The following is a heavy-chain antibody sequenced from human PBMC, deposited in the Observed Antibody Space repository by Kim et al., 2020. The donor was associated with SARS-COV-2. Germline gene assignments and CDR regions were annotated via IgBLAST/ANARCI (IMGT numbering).Heavy chain of an antibody. D-gene: IGHD3-10*01. J-gene: IGHJ2*01. Sequence: SETLSLTCTVSGGSISSGGYYWSWIRQHPGKGLEWIGYIFYSGSTYYNPSLKSRVTISVDTSKNRFSLKLSSVPAADTAVYYCATRLLWFGELPSSSYWYFDLWGRGTLVTVSS. CDR3: ATRLLWFGELPSSSYWYFDL. V-gene: IGHV4-31*03. CDR1: GGSISSGGYY. CDR2: IFYSGST.